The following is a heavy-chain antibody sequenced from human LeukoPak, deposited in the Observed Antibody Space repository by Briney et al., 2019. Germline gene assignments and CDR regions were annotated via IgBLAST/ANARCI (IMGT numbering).Heavy chain of an antibody. V-gene: IGHV5-51*01. D-gene: IGHD5-18*01. Sequence: GESLKISCKGSGYSFTNYWIGWVRQMPEKGLEWMGIIYPGDPDTRYSPSFQGQVTTSADKSISTAYLQWSSLKASDTAMFYCARRGYTYGFYYFDYWGQGTLVTVSS. J-gene: IGHJ4*02. CDR1: GYSFTNYW. CDR2: IYPGDPDT. CDR3: ARRGYTYGFYYFDY.